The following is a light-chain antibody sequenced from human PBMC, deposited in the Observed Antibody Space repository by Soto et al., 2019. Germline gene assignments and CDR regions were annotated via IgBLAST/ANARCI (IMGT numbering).Light chain of an antibody. CDR2: NVD. J-gene: IGLJ3*02. V-gene: IGLV2-11*01. CDR1: NSDVAGYSY. Sequence: QSALTQPRSVSGSPGQTVTISCTGTNSDVAGYSYVSWYQHHPGEAPKIIIYNVDERPSGVPVRFSGSKSGNTASLTISGLQADDEADYYSCSYAGSYSLVVFGGGTKLTVL. CDR3: CSYAGSYSLVV.